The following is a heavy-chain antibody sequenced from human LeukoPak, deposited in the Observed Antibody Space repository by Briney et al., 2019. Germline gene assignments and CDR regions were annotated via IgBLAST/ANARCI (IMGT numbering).Heavy chain of an antibody. CDR2: INHSGST. CDR3: ARGAYDYVWGSYRRFYYFDY. V-gene: IGHV4-34*01. D-gene: IGHD3-16*02. J-gene: IGHJ4*02. CDR1: GGSFSGYY. Sequence: PSETLSLTCAVYGGSFSGYYWSWIRQPPGKGLEWIGEINHSGSTNYNPSLKSRVTISVDTSKNQFSLKLSSVTAADTAVYYCARGAYDYVWGSYRRFYYFDYRGQGTLVTVSS.